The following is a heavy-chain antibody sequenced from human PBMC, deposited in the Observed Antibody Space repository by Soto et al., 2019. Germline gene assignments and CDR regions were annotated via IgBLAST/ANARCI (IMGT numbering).Heavy chain of an antibody. CDR3: ARGGDSSGWYLDFDY. CDR1: GLSFSSYG. J-gene: IGHJ4*02. CDR2: ISYDGSNK. V-gene: IGHV3-30*03. Sequence: GRSLRLSCADSGLSFSSYGMHWVRQAPGEGLEWVAAISYDGSNKNYLDSVKGRFTISRDNSKNTLYLQMNSLRAEDTAVYYCARGGDSSGWYLDFDYWGQGTLVTVSS. D-gene: IGHD6-19*01.